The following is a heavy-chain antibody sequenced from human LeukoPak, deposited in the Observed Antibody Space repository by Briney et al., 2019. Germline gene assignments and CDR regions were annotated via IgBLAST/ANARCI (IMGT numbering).Heavy chain of an antibody. CDR3: ASRRATSSSWYPDYYYYGMDV. CDR1: GFTFSSYA. V-gene: IGHV3-23*01. CDR2: ISGSGGST. Sequence: PGGSLRLSCAASGFTFSSYAMSWVRQAPGKGLEWVSAISGSGGSTYYADSVKGRFTISRDNAKNSLYLQMNSLRAEDTAVYYCASRRATSSSWYPDYYYYGMDVWGQGTTVTVSS. D-gene: IGHD6-13*01. J-gene: IGHJ6*02.